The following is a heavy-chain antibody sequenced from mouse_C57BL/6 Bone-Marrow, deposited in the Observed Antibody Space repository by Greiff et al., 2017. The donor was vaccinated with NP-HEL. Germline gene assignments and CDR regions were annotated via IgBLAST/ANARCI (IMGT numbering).Heavy chain of an antibody. CDR2: IHPNSGST. D-gene: IGHD1-1*01. J-gene: IGHJ2*01. CDR1: GYTFTSYW. CDR3: ARCPYYYGSSCYYFDY. Sequence: QVQLQQPGAELEKPGASVKLSCKASGYTFTSYWMHWVKQRPGQGLEWIGMIHPNSGSTNYNEKFKSKATLTVDESSSTAYMQLSSLTSEDSAVYYCARCPYYYGSSCYYFDYWGQGTTLTVSS. V-gene: IGHV1-64*01.